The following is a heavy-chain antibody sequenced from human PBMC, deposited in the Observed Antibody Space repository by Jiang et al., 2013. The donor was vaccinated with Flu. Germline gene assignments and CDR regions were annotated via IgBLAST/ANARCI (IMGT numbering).Heavy chain of an antibody. Sequence: GGSRRDSPVAASGYFQFLQYELGPPASRKGLEWVSYISTSSSAIYYADSVKGRFTISRDNAKNSLYLQMSSLRDEDTAVYYCVRDDDVVVPPASMVHSDFWGQGTLVTVSS. J-gene: IGHJ4*02. D-gene: IGHD2-2*01. V-gene: IGHV3-48*02. CDR3: VRDDDVVVPPASMVHSDF. CDR2: ISTSSSAI. CDR1: GYFQFLQ.